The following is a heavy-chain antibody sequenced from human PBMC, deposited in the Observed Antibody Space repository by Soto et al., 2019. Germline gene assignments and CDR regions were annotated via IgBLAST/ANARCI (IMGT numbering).Heavy chain of an antibody. CDR1: GFTFSSYA. V-gene: IGHV3-23*01. J-gene: IGHJ4*02. Sequence: EVQLLESGGGLVQPGGSLRLSCAASGFTFSSYAMSWVRQAPGKGLEWVSVISGSGGSTYYADSVKGRFTISRANSKNTLYLQMNSLRAEDTAVYYCASRSSGWYFDYWGQGTLVTVSS. CDR2: ISGSGGST. D-gene: IGHD6-19*01. CDR3: ASRSSGWYFDY.